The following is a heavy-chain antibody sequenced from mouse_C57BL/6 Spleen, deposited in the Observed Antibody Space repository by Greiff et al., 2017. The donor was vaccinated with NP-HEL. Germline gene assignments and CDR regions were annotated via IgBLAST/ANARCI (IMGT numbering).Heavy chain of an antibody. V-gene: IGHV2-4*01. CDR2: IWSGGST. D-gene: IGHD2-4*01. CDR1: GFSLTSYG. Sequence: QVQLQQSGPGLVQPSQSLSITCTVSGFSLTSYGVHWVRQPPGKGLEWLGVIWSGGSTDYNAAFISRLSISKDNSKSQVFFKMNSLQADDTAIYYCAKNWRDYDAWFAYWGQGTLVTVSA. J-gene: IGHJ3*01. CDR3: AKNWRDYDAWFAY.